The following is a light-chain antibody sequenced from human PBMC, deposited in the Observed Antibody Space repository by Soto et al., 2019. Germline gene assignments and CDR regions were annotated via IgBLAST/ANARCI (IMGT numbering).Light chain of an antibody. CDR1: QSVSTN. Sequence: EVVMTQSPATLSVSPGERAILSCRASQSVSTNLAWYQQKPGQAPRLLIYGASTRATGIPARFSGSGSGTEFTLTISSLQSEDFAIYYCQHYNNWPPWTFGQGNKVEI. V-gene: IGKV3-15*01. CDR2: GAS. J-gene: IGKJ1*01. CDR3: QHYNNWPPWT.